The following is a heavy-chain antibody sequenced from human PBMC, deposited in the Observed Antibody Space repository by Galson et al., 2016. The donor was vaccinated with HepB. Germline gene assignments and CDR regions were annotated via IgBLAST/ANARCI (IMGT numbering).Heavy chain of an antibody. V-gene: IGHV5-10-1*01. D-gene: IGHD3-10*01. CDR1: GYRFNTYW. CDR2: IDPDDSYT. J-gene: IGHJ4*02. Sequence: QSGAEVKKPGESLRISCKGSGYRFNTYWITWVRQMPGKGLEWMGRIDPDDSYTKYSPSFQGHVTISVDKSISTAYLQWGSLKASDTAMYYCARRDYGSDFDSWGQGTLVTVSS. CDR3: ARRDYGSDFDS.